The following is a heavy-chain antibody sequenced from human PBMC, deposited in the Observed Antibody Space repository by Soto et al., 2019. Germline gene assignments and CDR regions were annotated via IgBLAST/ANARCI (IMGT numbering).Heavy chain of an antibody. CDR1: GGTFSSYA. J-gene: IGHJ6*02. CDR3: ARGQQHYYYGMDV. Sequence: QVQLVQSGAEVKKPGSSVKVSCKASGGTFSSYAISWVRQAPGQGLEWMGGIIPIFGTANYAQKFQGRVTIPDDHSASPDYMELSSLRSEDTAVYYGARGQQHYYYGMDVWGQGTTVTVSS. CDR2: IIPIFGTA. D-gene: IGHD6-13*01. V-gene: IGHV1-69*12.